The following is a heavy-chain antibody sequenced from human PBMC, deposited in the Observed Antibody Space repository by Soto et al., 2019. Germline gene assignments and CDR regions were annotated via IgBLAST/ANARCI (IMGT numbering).Heavy chain of an antibody. CDR1: GGPFCSYA. V-gene: IGHV3-30-3*01. D-gene: IGHD2-8*01. J-gene: IGHJ4*02. CDR2: ISYDGSRE. CDR3: TRETMTIMVYFEY. Sequence: RLYFGTPGGPFCSYAMHWVRKVQGKGLEWVAVISYDGSREYYADSVKGRITSSRENAKNTLYLQMDSLRVDDTAVYYCTRETMTIMVYFEYWGQGTLVPVSA.